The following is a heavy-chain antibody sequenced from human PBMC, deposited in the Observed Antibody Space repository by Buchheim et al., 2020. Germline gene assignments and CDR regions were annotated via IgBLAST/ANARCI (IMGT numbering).Heavy chain of an antibody. CDR1: GFTFSSYG. Sequence: QVQLVESGGGVVQPGRSLRLSCAASGFTFSSYGMHWVRQAPGKGLEWVAVISYDGSNKYYADSVKGRFTISRDNSKNTLYLQMNSLRAEDTAVYYCAKDGGTGLGGLDVWGQGTT. V-gene: IGHV3-30*18. CDR2: ISYDGSNK. CDR3: AKDGGTGLGGLDV. D-gene: IGHD1-14*01. J-gene: IGHJ6*02.